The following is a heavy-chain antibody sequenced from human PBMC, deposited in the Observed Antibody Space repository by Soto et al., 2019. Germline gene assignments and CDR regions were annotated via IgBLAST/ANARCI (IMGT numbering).Heavy chain of an antibody. D-gene: IGHD6-6*01. V-gene: IGHV4-34*01. CDR2: INHSGST. CDR1: GGSFSGYY. Sequence: SETLSLTCAVYGGSFSGYYWSWIRQPPGKGLEWIGEINHSGSTNYNPSLKSRVTISVDTSKNQFSLKLSSVTAADTAVYYCARLVYSSSPPYYYYYYMDVWGKGTTVTVSS. J-gene: IGHJ6*03. CDR3: ARLVYSSSPPYYYYYYMDV.